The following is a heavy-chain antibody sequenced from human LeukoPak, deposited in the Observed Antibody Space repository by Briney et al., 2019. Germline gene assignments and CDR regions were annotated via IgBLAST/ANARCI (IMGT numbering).Heavy chain of an antibody. CDR1: DYAINSGYY. Sequence: PSETLSLTCTVSDYAINSGYYWGWIRQPPGKGLEWIGSMYHSGSTYYNPSLKSRVTISVDTSKNQFSLKLSSVTAADTAVYYCARHGTPLRYGSGNYYKGAPFDYWGQGTLVTVSS. J-gene: IGHJ4*02. CDR3: ARHGTPLRYGSGNYYKGAPFDY. CDR2: MYHSGST. V-gene: IGHV4-38-2*02. D-gene: IGHD3-10*01.